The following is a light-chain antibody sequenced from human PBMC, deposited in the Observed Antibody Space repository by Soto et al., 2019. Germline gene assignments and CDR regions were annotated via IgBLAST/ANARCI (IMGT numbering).Light chain of an antibody. Sequence: EIVLTQSPATLSLSPGERATLSCRASQSVSSYLAWYQQKPGHAPRLLIYDASNRATGIPARFSGSGSGTDFTLTINSLEPEDFAVYYCQHHSNSPLLTFGGGTKVEIQ. V-gene: IGKV3-11*01. CDR3: QHHSNSPLLT. CDR1: QSVSSY. CDR2: DAS. J-gene: IGKJ4*01.